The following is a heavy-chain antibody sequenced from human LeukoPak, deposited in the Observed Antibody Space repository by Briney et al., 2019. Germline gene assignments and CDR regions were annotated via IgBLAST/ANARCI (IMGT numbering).Heavy chain of an antibody. Sequence: PSETLSLTCAVSSGSISSSTYYWGWIRQPPGKGLEWIGTIYYTGSTYYNPSLKSRVTISVDTSKNQFSLKLTSVTAADTAVYYCARAVGTDGYNLWVYWGQGTLVTVSS. V-gene: IGHV4-39*07. CDR2: IYYTGST. D-gene: IGHD5-24*01. CDR3: ARAVGTDGYNLWVY. J-gene: IGHJ4*02. CDR1: SGSISSSTYY.